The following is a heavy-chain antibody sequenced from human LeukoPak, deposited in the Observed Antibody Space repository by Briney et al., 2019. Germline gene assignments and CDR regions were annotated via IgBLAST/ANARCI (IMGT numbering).Heavy chain of an antibody. D-gene: IGHD1-26*01. Sequence: GGSLRLSCADSGFTFSSYAMHWVRQAPGKGLEWVAVISYDGSNKYYADSVKGRFTISRDNSKNTLYLQMNSLRAEDTAVYYCASGGGSYVGYYYFDYWGQGTLVTVSS. V-gene: IGHV3-30-3*01. CDR1: GFTFSSYA. CDR3: ASGGGSYVGYYYFDY. CDR2: ISYDGSNK. J-gene: IGHJ4*02.